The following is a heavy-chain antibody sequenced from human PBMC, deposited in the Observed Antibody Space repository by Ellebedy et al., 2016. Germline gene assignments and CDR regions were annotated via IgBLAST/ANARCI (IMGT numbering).Heavy chain of an antibody. Sequence: SETLSLTCAVYGGSFSGYYWGWIRQPPGKGLEWIGEINHSGSTNYNPSLKSRVTISVDTSKNQFSLKLSSVTAADTAVYYCARGRRHRGVWGSYRKDYFDYWGQGTLVTVSS. D-gene: IGHD3-16*02. CDR2: INHSGST. CDR3: ARGRRHRGVWGSYRKDYFDY. V-gene: IGHV4-34*01. J-gene: IGHJ4*02. CDR1: GGSFSGYY.